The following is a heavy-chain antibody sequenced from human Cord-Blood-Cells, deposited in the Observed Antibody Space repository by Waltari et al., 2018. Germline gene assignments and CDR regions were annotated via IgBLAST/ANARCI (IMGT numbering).Heavy chain of an antibody. J-gene: IGHJ4*02. CDR1: GFTFSSYA. CDR3: ANSGYSSSWPFDY. D-gene: IGHD6-13*01. V-gene: IGHV3-30-3*01. Sequence: QVQLVESGGGVVQPGRSLRLSCAASGFTFSSYAMHWVRQAPGKGLGWVAVISYDGSNKDYADSVKGRFTSSRDNSKNTLYLQMNSLRAEDTAVYYCANSGYSSSWPFDYWGQGTLVTVSS. CDR2: ISYDGSNK.